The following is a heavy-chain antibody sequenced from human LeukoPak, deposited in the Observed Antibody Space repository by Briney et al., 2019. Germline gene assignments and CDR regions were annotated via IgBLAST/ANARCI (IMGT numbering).Heavy chain of an antibody. CDR2: ISAYNGNT. D-gene: IGHD2-15*01. V-gene: IGHV1-18*01. CDR3: ARGSYCSGGSCYSNYMDV. CDR1: GYTFTGYG. J-gene: IGHJ6*03. Sequence: ASVKVSCKASGYTFTGYGISWVRQAPGQGLEWMGWISAYNGNTNYAQKLQGRVTMTTDTSTSTAYMELRSLRSDDTAVYYCARGSYCSGGSCYSNYMDVWGKGTTVTISS.